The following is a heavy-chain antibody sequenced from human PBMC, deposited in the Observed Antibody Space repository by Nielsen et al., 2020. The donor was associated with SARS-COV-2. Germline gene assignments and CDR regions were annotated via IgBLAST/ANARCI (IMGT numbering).Heavy chain of an antibody. J-gene: IGHJ5*02. CDR2: IGTAGDT. V-gene: IGHV3-13*01. D-gene: IGHD4-17*01. CDR3: AREETTVTSGWFDP. Sequence: GESLKISCAASGFTFSSYDMHWVRQATGKGLEWVSAIGTAGDTYYPGSVKGRFTISRENAKNSLYLQMNSLRAGDTAVYYCAREETTVTSGWFDPWGQGTLVTVS. CDR1: GFTFSSYD.